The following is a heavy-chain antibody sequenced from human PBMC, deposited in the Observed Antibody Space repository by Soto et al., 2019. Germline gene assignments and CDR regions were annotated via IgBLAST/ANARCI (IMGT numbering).Heavy chain of an antibody. J-gene: IGHJ6*02. D-gene: IGHD2-21*01. CDR3: ARGGDPYYYYGMDV. Sequence: GESLKISCKGSGYSFTSYWISWVRQMPGKGLEWKGRIDPSDSYTNYSPSFQGHVTISADKSISTAYLQWSSLKASDTAMYYCARGGDPYYYYGMDVWGQGTTVTVYS. CDR2: IDPSDSYT. V-gene: IGHV5-10-1*01. CDR1: GYSFTSYW.